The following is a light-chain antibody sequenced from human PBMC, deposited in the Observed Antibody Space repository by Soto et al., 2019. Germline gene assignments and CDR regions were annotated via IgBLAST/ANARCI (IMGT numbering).Light chain of an antibody. Sequence: QSALTQPPSASGSPGQSVTISCTGTSSDVGGYNYVSWYQQYPGRAPTLMIYEVTKRPSGVPDRLSGSKSANTASLTVTGLQGEDEADYYYSSYAASNLFDFVFGGGTKVTVL. CDR2: EVT. J-gene: IGLJ3*02. V-gene: IGLV2-8*01. CDR3: SSYAASNLFDFV. CDR1: SSDVGGYNY.